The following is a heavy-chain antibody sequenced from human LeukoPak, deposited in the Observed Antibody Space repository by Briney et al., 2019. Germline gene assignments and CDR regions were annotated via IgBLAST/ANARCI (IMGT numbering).Heavy chain of an antibody. CDR3: ARGVVVVPAAIPELWDYYYYMDV. CDR1: GYTFTSYG. CDR2: ISAYNGNT. V-gene: IGHV1-18*01. Sequence: ASVKVSCKASGYTFTSYGISWVRQAPGQGLEWMGWISAYNGNTNYAQKLQGRVTMTTDTSTSTAYMELRSLRSDDTAVYYCARGVVVVPAAIPELWDYYYYMDVWGKGTTVTVSS. J-gene: IGHJ6*03. D-gene: IGHD2-2*02.